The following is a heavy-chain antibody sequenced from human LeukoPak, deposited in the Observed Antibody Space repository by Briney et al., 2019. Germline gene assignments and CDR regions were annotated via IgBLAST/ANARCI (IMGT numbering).Heavy chain of an antibody. CDR3: ARYNWNENDAFDI. D-gene: IGHD1-1*01. V-gene: IGHV4-34*01. CDR2: INHSGST. CDR1: GGSFSGYY. J-gene: IGHJ3*02. Sequence: NSSETLSLTCAVYGGSFYGGSFSGYYWSWIRQPPEKGLEWIGEINHSGSTNYNPSFKSRVTISVDTSKNQFSLKLSSVTAADTAVYYCARYNWNENDAFDIWGQGTMVTVSS.